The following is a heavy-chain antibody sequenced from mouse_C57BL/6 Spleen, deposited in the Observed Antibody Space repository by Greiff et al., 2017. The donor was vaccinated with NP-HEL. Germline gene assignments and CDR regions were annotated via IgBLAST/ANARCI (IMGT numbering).Heavy chain of an antibody. CDR2: ISYDGSN. CDR1: GYSITSGYY. Sequence: EVKLQESGPGLVKPSQSLSLTCSVTGYSITSGYYWNWIRQFPGNKLEWMGYISYDGSNNYNPSLKNRISITRDTSKNQFFLKLNSVTTEDTATYYCAREGHSNSWFAYWGQGTLVTVSA. V-gene: IGHV3-6*01. J-gene: IGHJ3*01. D-gene: IGHD2-5*01. CDR3: AREGHSNSWFAY.